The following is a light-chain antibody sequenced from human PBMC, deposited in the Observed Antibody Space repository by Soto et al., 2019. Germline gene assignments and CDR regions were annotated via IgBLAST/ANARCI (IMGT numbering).Light chain of an antibody. CDR2: DAS. CDR3: QQHDNVPRT. V-gene: IGKV1-33*01. Sequence: DFQMTQSPSSLSASVGDRVTITCQSSPDSSDYLNWYQQKPGRAPKLLIYDASTLETGVPSRFSGSGSGTDFTLTIRSLQPEDIATYYCQQHDNVPRTFGGGTKVETK. CDR1: PDSSDY. J-gene: IGKJ4*01.